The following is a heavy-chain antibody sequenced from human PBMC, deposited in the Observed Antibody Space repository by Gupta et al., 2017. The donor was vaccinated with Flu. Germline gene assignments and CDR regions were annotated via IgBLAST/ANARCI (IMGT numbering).Heavy chain of an antibody. CDR3: ARFRPGGGDSGPCDY. J-gene: IGHJ4*02. D-gene: IGHD6-6*01. CDR1: GFSLADYGMR. CDR2: IYWDHYT. V-gene: IGHV2-70*04. Sequence: QVTLKEYGPPLARPTQPLPLTCTFSGFSLADYGMRMSWIRRPPGKALKWPARIYWDHYTFTRTLLRTSVTTPKDTSKNQVFLTLTNVDPQGTGTYFCARFRPGGGDSGPCDYWGEGIAVSVSS.